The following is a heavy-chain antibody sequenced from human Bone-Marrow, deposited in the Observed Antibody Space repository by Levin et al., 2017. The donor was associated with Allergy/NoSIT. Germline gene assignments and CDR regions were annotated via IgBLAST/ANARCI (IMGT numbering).Heavy chain of an antibody. Sequence: GGSLRLSCAASGFTFDDYTMHWVRQAPGKGLEWVSLISWDGGSTYYADSVKGRFTISRDNSKNSLYLQMNSLRTEDTALYYCAKDLGRGSWLRYFDLWGRGTLVTVSS. CDR3: AKDLGRGSWLRYFDL. CDR2: ISWDGGST. J-gene: IGHJ2*01. D-gene: IGHD2-15*01. CDR1: GFTFDDYT. V-gene: IGHV3-43*01.